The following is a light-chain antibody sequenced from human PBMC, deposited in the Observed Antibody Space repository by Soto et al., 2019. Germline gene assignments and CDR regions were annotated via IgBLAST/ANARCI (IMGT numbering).Light chain of an antibody. V-gene: IGLV2-23*01. CDR3: CSFAVGAALV. Sequence: QSVLTQPASXXXXXXXXXXXXCTGTSSNVGTYDLVSWYQHHPDKAPKLIIYEGTKRPSGISSRFSGSKSSNTASLTISGLQAEDDADYYCCSFAVGAALVFGGGTKLTVL. CDR1: SSNVGTYDL. J-gene: IGLJ2*01. CDR2: EGT.